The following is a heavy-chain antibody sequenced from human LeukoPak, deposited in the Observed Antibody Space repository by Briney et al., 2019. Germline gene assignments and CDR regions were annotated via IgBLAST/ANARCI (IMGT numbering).Heavy chain of an antibody. J-gene: IGHJ3*02. CDR1: RYTFTSYY. Sequence: ASVKVSCKASRYTFTSYYMHWVRQAPGQGLEWMGIINPSGGSTSYAQKFQGRVTMTRDTSTSTVYMELSSLRSEDTAVYYCARAVVQLWSKYPDAFDIWGQGTMVTVSS. D-gene: IGHD5-18*01. CDR3: ARAVVQLWSKYPDAFDI. CDR2: INPSGGST. V-gene: IGHV1-46*01.